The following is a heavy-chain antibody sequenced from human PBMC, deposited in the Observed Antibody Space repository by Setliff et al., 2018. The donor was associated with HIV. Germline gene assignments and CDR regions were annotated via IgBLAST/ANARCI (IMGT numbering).Heavy chain of an antibody. CDR1: GFRFSYYG. D-gene: IGHD3-22*01. J-gene: IGHJ4*02. Sequence: PGGSLRLSCAASGFRFSYYGMNWVRDVPGKGLEWLSYIDSSGGIKSYADSVKGRFTVSRDNAENSLYLQMNSLRAEDTAVYYCARAPYYYDSSGYLDYWGQGTLVTVSS. CDR3: ARAPYYYDSSGYLDY. CDR2: IDSSGGIK. V-gene: IGHV3-48*03.